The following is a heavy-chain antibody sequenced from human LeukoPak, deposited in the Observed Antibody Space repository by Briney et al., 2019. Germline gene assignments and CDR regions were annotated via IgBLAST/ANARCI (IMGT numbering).Heavy chain of an antibody. J-gene: IGHJ4*02. D-gene: IGHD6-19*01. V-gene: IGHV3-30*18. Sequence: GGSLRLSCAASGFTFSRQAMHWVRQAPGKGLEWVAVIAYGGTNKYYADSVKGRFTISRDNSKNTLYLQMNSLRAEDTAVYYCVKDWQWLWFDYWGQGTLVTVSS. CDR1: GFTFSRQA. CDR2: IAYGGTNK. CDR3: VKDWQWLWFDY.